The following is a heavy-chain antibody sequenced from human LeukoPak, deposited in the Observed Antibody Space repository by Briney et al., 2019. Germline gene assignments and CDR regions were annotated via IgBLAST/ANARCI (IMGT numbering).Heavy chain of an antibody. J-gene: IGHJ4*02. CDR3: ARHVRGWLQFVDY. CDR2: IYYSGTT. D-gene: IGHD5-24*01. V-gene: IGHV4-39*01. Sequence: SETLSLTCTVSGASIRSSTYYWGWIRQPPGKGLEWIGSIYYSGTTYYNPSLKSRVTISVDTSKNQFSLKLSSVTAADTAVYYCARHVRGWLQFVDYWGQGTLVTVSS. CDR1: GASIRSSTYY.